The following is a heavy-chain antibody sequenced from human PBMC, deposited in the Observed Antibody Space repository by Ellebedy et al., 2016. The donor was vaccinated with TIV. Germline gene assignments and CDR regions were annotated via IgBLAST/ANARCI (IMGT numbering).Heavy chain of an antibody. CDR2: IYYSGST. J-gene: IGHJ6*04. D-gene: IGHD3-3*01. V-gene: IGHV4-59*01. Sequence: SETLSLXXTVSGGSISSYYWSWIRQPPGKGLEWIGYIYYSGSTNYNPSLKSRVTISVDTSKSQFSLKLSSVTAADTAVYYCARSSGFWSGYRLDVWGKGTTVTVSS. CDR3: ARSSGFWSGYRLDV. CDR1: GGSISSYY.